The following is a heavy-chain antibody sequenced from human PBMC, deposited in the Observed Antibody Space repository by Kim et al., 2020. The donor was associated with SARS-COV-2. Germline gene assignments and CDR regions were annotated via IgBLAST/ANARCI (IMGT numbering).Heavy chain of an antibody. D-gene: IGHD4-4*01. J-gene: IGHJ5*02. Sequence: SETLSLTCTVSGGSVSSGSYYWSWIRQPPGKGLEWIGYIYYSGSTNYNPSLKSRVTISVDTSKNQFSLKLSSVTAADTAVYYCARVFPDYSIRTNLFDP. V-gene: IGHV4-61*01. CDR3: ARVFPDYSIRTNLFDP. CDR2: IYYSGST. CDR1: GGSVSSGSYY.